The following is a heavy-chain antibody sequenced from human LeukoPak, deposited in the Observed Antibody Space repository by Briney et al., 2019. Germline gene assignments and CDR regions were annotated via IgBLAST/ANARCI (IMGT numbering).Heavy chain of an antibody. CDR2: ISGSGGST. CDR1: RFTFSSYA. D-gene: IGHD1-26*01. CDR3: AKGIVGATKFDY. V-gene: IGHV3-23*01. J-gene: IGHJ4*02. Sequence: GGSLRLSCAASRFTFSSYAMSWVRQAPGKGLEWVSAISGSGGSTYYADSVKGRFTISRDNSKNTVYLEMNSLRAEDTAIYYCAKGIVGATKFDYWGQGTLVTVSS.